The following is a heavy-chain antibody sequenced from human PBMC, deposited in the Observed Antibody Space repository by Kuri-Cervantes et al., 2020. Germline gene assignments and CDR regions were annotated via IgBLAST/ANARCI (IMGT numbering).Heavy chain of an antibody. CDR2: VYFSGST. J-gene: IGHJ3*02. CDR1: GDSVNSGTYY. Sequence: GSLRLSCNVSGDSVNSGTYYWTWIRQTPGKRLEWIGYVYFSGSTNYNPSLKSRVTISVDTSKNQFSLKLSSVTAADTAVYYCARDRTYYDILTGYHDAFDIWGQGTMVTVSS. D-gene: IGHD3-9*01. V-gene: IGHV4-61*01. CDR3: ARDRTYYDILTGYHDAFDI.